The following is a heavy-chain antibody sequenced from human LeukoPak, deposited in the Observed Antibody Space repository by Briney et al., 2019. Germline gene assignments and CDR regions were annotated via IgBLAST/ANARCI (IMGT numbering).Heavy chain of an antibody. V-gene: IGHV3-64D*06. CDR2: INSNGGGT. D-gene: IGHD6-19*01. CDR3: VKESRQQWLVPPRFDY. J-gene: IGHJ4*02. Sequence: GGSLRLSCSASGFTFSSYSMHWVRQAPGKGLEYVSGINSNGGGTYYADSVKGRFIISRDNSKKTLYLQMSSLRVEDTAVYYCVKESRQQWLVPPRFDYWGQGTLVTVSS. CDR1: GFTFSSYS.